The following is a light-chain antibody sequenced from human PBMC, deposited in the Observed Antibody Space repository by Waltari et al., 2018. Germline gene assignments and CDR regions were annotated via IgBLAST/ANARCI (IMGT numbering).Light chain of an antibody. CDR3: QQYYSTPFT. CDR2: WAS. J-gene: IGKJ3*01. Sequence: DIVMTQSPDSLAVSLGERATINCKSSKSVLYSSNNKNYLAWYQQKPGPPPKLLFYWASTRESGVPDRFSGSGSGTDFTLTISSLQAEDVAVYYCQQYYSTPFTFGPGTKVDIK. V-gene: IGKV4-1*01. CDR1: KSVLYSSNNKNY.